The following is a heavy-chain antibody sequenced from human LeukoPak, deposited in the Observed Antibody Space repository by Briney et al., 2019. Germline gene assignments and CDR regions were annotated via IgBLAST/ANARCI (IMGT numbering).Heavy chain of an antibody. CDR3: ARDLGSGGSCYRN. CDR2: INDDESVT. D-gene: IGHD2-15*01. J-gene: IGHJ4*02. Sequence: GGSLRLSCAASGFTFSAYWMHWVRQAPGKGLVWVSRINDDESVTNYADSVKGRFTISRDNAKNTLYLQMNSLRAEDTAVYFCARDLGSGGSCYRNWGQGTLVTVSS. CDR1: GFTFSAYW. V-gene: IGHV3-74*01.